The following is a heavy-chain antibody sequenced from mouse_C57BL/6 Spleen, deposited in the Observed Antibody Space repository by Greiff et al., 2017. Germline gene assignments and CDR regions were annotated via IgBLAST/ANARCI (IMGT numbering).Heavy chain of an antibody. V-gene: IGHV1-80*01. Sequence: QVQLKESGAELVKPGASVKISCKASGYAFSSYWMNWVKQRPGKGLEWIGQIYPGDGDTNYKGKFKGKATLTADKSSSTAYMQLSSLTSEDSAVYFCAREGSSGAWFAYWGQGTLVTVSA. J-gene: IGHJ3*01. CDR2: IYPGDGDT. CDR1: GYAFSSYW. D-gene: IGHD3-2*02. CDR3: AREGSSGAWFAY.